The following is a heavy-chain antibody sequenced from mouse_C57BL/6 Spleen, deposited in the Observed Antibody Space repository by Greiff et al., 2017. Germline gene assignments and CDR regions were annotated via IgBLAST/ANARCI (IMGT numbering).Heavy chain of an antibody. D-gene: IGHD6-1*01. CDR1: GFTCSSYA. CDR3: ARDHAGARFAY. J-gene: IGHJ3*01. V-gene: IGHV5-4*01. CDR2: ISDGGSYT. Sequence: EVMLVESGGGLVKPGGSLKLSCAASGFTCSSYAMSWVRQTPEKRLEWVATISDGGSYTYYPDNVKGRFTISRDNAKNSLYLQISHLKSEDTAMYSCARDHAGARFAYWGHGTMVAVSA.